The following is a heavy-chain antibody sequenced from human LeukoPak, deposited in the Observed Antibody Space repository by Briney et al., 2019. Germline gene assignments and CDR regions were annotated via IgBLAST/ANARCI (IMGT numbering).Heavy chain of an antibody. V-gene: IGHV3-23*01. D-gene: IGHD3-22*01. J-gene: IGHJ3*02. CDR2: ISGSRGST. CDR1: GYTFSSYA. Sequence: PGGSLRLSCAASGYTFSSYAMSWVRQAPGRGLEWVSGISGSRGSTYYADSVKGRFTISRDNSKNTLYLQMNSLRAEDTAVYSCAKTKITLIVVANPLSGAFDIWGQGTMVTVSS. CDR3: AKTKITLIVVANPLSGAFDI.